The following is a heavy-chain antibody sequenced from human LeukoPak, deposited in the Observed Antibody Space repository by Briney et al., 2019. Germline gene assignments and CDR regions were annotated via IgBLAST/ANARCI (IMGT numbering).Heavy chain of an antibody. V-gene: IGHV4-30-4*01. CDR3: ARGSFELGYNWFDP. D-gene: IGHD3/OR15-3a*01. CDR2: IYYSGST. Sequence: PSETLSLTCTVSGGSISSGDYYWSWIRQPPGEGLEWIGYIYYSGSTYYNPSLKSRVTISVDTSKNQFSLKLSSVTAADTAVYYCARGSFELGYNWFDPWGQGTLVTVSS. CDR1: GGSISSGDYY. J-gene: IGHJ5*02.